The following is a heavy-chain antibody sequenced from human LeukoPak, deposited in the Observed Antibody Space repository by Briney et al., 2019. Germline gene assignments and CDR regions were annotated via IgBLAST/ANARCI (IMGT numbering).Heavy chain of an antibody. Sequence: ASVKVSCKVSGYTFTNYYMHWVQQAPGKGLEWMGLVDPEDGETIYAQKFQGRVTITADTSTDTAYMELSSLRSEDTAVYYCATMADSTRGFGWGQGTLVTFSS. CDR3: ATMADSTRGFG. CDR1: GYTFTNYY. CDR2: VDPEDGET. J-gene: IGHJ4*02. V-gene: IGHV1-69-2*01. D-gene: IGHD3-22*01.